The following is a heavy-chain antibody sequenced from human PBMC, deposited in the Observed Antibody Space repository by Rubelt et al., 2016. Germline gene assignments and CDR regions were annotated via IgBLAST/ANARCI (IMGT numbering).Heavy chain of an antibody. CDR2: IYSGGST. Sequence: SWVRQALGKGLEWVPVIYSGGSTYYADSVKSRFTISRDNSKNTLYPQMNSLRAEDTAVYYCARVSLNYYDSSGYYYFDYWGQGTLVTVSS. CDR3: ARVSLNYYDSSGYYYFDY. V-gene: IGHV3-53*01. J-gene: IGHJ4*02. D-gene: IGHD3-22*01.